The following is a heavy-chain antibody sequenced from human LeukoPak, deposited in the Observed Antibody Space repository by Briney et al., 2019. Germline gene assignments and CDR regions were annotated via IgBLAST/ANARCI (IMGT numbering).Heavy chain of an antibody. CDR1: GFIFKKYW. CDR3: APEGGYSYDY. CDR2: IKKDGSET. V-gene: IGHV3-7*01. D-gene: IGHD5-18*01. Sequence: PGGSLRLSCAAPGFIFKKYWMNWVRQVPGKGLECLANIKKDGSETYYADSVKGRFTISRDNPKNTLYLQMNSLRAEDTAVYYCAPEGGYSYDYWGQGTLVTVSS. J-gene: IGHJ4*02.